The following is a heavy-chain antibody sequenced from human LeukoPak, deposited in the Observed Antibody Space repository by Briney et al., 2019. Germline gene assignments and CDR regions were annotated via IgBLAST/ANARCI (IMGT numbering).Heavy chain of an antibody. CDR2: VRASGVGT. CDR1: GFTFSDHV. D-gene: IGHD2-2*02. V-gene: IGHV3-23*01. J-gene: IGHJ5*02. Sequence: GGSLRLSCAASGFTFSDHVMSWVRQAPGKGLEWVSSVRASGVGTHYADSVKGRFTISRDNSKNTLYLQMNSLRVEDTALYYCAKVGHNCSSTSCYTGWFDPWGQGTLVTVSS. CDR3: AKVGHNCSSTSCYTGWFDP.